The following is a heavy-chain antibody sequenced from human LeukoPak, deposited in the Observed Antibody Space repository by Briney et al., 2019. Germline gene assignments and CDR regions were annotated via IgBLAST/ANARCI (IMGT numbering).Heavy chain of an antibody. J-gene: IGHJ5*02. CDR3: ARESHYYGSRFDP. CDR1: GGSISSYY. V-gene: IGHV4-59*01. Sequence: SETLSLTCTVSGGSISSYYWSWIRQPAGKGLEWIGYIYYSGSTNYNPSLKSRVTISVDTSKNQFSLKLNSVTAADTAVYYCARESHYYGSRFDPWGQGTLVTVSS. D-gene: IGHD3-10*01. CDR2: IYYSGST.